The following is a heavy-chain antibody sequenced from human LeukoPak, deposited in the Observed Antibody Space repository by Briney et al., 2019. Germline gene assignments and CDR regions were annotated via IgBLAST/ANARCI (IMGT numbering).Heavy chain of an antibody. CDR1: GFTVSSNY. CDR3: ARYSDDYYYGMAV. V-gene: IGHV3-66*01. D-gene: IGHD2-15*01. Sequence: GGSLRLSCAASGFTVSSNYMSWVRQAQGKGLEWVSVIYSGGSTYYADSVKGRFTISRDNSKNTLYLQMNSLRAEDTAVYYCARYSDDYYYGMAVWAKGPRSPSP. CDR2: IYSGGST. J-gene: IGHJ6*02.